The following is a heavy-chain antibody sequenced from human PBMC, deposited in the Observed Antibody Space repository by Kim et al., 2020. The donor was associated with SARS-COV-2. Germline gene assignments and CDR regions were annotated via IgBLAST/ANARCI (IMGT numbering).Heavy chain of an antibody. J-gene: IGHJ6*02. D-gene: IGHD3-22*01. CDR2: INAGNGNT. CDR3: ARDGYDSSGYALSNYYYYGMDV. CDR1: GYTFTSYA. V-gene: IGHV1-3*01. Sequence: ASVKVSCKASGYTFTSYAMHWVRQAPGQRLEWMGWINAGNGNTKYSQKFQGRVTITRDTSASTAYMELSSLRSEDTAVYYCARDGYDSSGYALSNYYYYGMDVWGQGTTVTVSS.